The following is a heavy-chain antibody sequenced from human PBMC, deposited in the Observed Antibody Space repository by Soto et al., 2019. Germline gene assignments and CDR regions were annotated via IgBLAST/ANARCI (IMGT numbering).Heavy chain of an antibody. CDR2: ISYDGSNK. J-gene: IGHJ6*02. V-gene: IGHV3-30*18. CDR3: AKDEGAYYYSGMDV. Sequence: QVQLVESGGGVVQPGRSLRLSCAASGFTCSSYGMHWVRQAPGTGLEWVAVISYDGSNKYYADSVKGRFTISRDNSKNTLYLQMNSLRAEDTAVYYCAKDEGAYYYSGMDVWGQGTTVTVSS. CDR1: GFTCSSYG. D-gene: IGHD3-16*01.